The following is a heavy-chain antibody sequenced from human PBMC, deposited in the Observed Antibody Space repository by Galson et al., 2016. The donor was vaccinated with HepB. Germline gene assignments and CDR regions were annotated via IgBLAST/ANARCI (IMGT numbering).Heavy chain of an antibody. CDR1: GFTFSSYA. D-gene: IGHD3-10*01. J-gene: IGHJ5*02. V-gene: IGHV3-23*01. Sequence: SLRLSCAASGFTFSSYAMSWVRQAPGKGLKWVSSIGGGADTYYADSVKGRFIISRDNSKNTLYLQMNSLRAEDTAIYYCAKHREYYYGSGNFNWFDPWGQGTLVIVSS. CDR2: IGGGADT. CDR3: AKHREYYYGSGNFNWFDP.